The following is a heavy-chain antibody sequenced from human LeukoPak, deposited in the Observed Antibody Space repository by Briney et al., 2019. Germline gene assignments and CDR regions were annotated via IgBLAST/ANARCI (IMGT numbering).Heavy chain of an antibody. J-gene: IGHJ5*02. Sequence: ASAKVSCKASGYTFTGYYMHWLRQAPGQGLEWMGWINPNSGGTNYAQKFQGRVTMTRDTSISTAYMELSRLRSDDTAVYYCARDIVVVPAAEGFDPWGQGTLVTVSS. CDR1: GYTFTGYY. D-gene: IGHD2-2*01. V-gene: IGHV1-2*02. CDR3: ARDIVVVPAAEGFDP. CDR2: INPNSGGT.